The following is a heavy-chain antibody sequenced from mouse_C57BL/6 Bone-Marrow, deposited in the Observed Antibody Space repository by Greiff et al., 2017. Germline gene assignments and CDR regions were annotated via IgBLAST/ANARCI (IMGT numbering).Heavy chain of an antibody. V-gene: IGHV1-64*01. D-gene: IGHD2-5*01. CDR3: ARPYYSNYWYFDV. J-gene: IGHJ1*03. Sequence: VKLQQPGAELVKPGASVKLSCKASGYTFTSYWMHWVKQRPGQGLEWIGMIHPNSGSTNYNEKFKSKATLTVDTSSSTAYMQLSSLTSEDSAVYYCARPYYSNYWYFDVWGTGTTVTVSS. CDR2: IHPNSGST. CDR1: GYTFTSYW.